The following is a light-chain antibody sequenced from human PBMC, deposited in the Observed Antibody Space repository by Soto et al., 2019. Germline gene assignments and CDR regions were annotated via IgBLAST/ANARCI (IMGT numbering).Light chain of an antibody. CDR2: EGS. Sequence: QSALTQPASVSGSPGQSITLSCTGTNNDVGGYKLVSWYQQHPGKVTKVVIYEGSKRHSGVSNRFSGSKSGNTASLTISGLQAEDEAYYYCWSYAGNPIFVFGGGTKLTVL. J-gene: IGLJ2*01. V-gene: IGLV2-23*03. CDR1: NNDVGGYKL. CDR3: WSYAGNPIFV.